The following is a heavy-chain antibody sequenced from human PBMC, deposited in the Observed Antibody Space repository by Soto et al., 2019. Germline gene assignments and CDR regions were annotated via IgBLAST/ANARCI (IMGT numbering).Heavy chain of an antibody. CDR3: ARRYCSSTSCDHDAFDI. J-gene: IGHJ3*02. CDR2: INYSGST. D-gene: IGHD2-2*01. Sequence: QVQLQESGPGLVKPSQTLSLTCTVSGGSISSGGYYWTWIRQHPGKGLEWIGYINYSGSTYYNPSLTRRVTISVDTSKNQFSLKLSSVTAADTAVFYCARRYCSSTSCDHDAFDIWGQGTMVTVSS. CDR1: GGSISSGGYY. V-gene: IGHV4-31*03.